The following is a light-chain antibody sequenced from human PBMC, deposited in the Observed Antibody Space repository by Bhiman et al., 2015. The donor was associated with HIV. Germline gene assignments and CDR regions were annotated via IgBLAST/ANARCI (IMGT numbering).Light chain of an antibody. Sequence: SYELTQPPSVSVSPGQTASITCSGDKLGDKYACWYQQKPGQSPVLVIYQDSTRPSGIPERFSGSNSGNTATLTISGTQAMDEADYYCQAWDSLHGVFGTGTKVTVL. CDR3: QAWDSLHGV. CDR1: KLGDKY. V-gene: IGLV3-1*01. CDR2: QDS. J-gene: IGLJ1*01.